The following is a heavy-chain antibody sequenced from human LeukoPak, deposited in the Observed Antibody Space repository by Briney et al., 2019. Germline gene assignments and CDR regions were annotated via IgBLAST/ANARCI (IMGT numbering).Heavy chain of an antibody. CDR3: ARDPWGVNWFDP. CDR2: ISYSGNT. CDR1: GGSISSYY. D-gene: IGHD3-16*01. Sequence: KPSETLSLTCTVSGGSISSYYWSWIRQPPGKGLEWIGYISYSGNTNYNPSLQSRVTISVDTSNNQFSLRLTSVTAADTAVYYCARDPWGVNWFDPWGQGTLVTVSS. V-gene: IGHV4-59*01. J-gene: IGHJ5*02.